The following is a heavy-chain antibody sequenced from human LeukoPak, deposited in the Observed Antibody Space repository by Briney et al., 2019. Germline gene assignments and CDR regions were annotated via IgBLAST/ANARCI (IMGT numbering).Heavy chain of an antibody. J-gene: IGHJ6*03. V-gene: IGHV1-2*02. CDR1: SYTFTRYY. CDR2: IDTNSGGK. D-gene: IGHD6-19*01. Sequence: ASVKVSLQASSYTFTRYYIHWVRQPPGQGSGWMGWIDTNSGGKNNAHKFHDRLITTTEKSISTAYMELSRLRSDATAVYYWARDGWYKSYMDVWGKGTTVIVSS. CDR3: ARDGWYKSYMDV.